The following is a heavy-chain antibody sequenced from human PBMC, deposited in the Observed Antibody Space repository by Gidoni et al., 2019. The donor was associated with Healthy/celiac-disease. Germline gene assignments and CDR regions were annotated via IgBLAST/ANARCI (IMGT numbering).Heavy chain of an antibody. V-gene: IGHV3-23*01. D-gene: IGHD3-16*01. CDR1: GFTFSSYA. J-gene: IGHJ6*02. CDR2: ISGSGGST. CDR3: AKGDAHYYYYGMDV. Sequence: EVQLLESGGGLVQPGGSLRLHCAASGFTFSSYAMSWVRQAPGKGLEWVSAISGSGGSTYYADSVKGRFTISRDNSKNTLYLQMNSLRAEDTAVYYCAKGDAHYYYYGMDVWGQGTTVTVSS.